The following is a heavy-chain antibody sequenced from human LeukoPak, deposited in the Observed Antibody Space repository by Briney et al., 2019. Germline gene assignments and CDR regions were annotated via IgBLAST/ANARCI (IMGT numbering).Heavy chain of an antibody. CDR2: ISYDGSNK. CDR1: GFTFSSYA. Sequence: GRSLRLSCAASGFTFSSYAMHWVRQAPGKGLEWVAVISYDGSNKYYADSMKGRFTISRDNSKNTLYLQMSSLRAEDTAVYYCARDLPYYYDSSGYGDYWGQGTLVTVSS. V-gene: IGHV3-30*15. J-gene: IGHJ4*02. CDR3: ARDLPYYYDSSGYGDY. D-gene: IGHD3-22*01.